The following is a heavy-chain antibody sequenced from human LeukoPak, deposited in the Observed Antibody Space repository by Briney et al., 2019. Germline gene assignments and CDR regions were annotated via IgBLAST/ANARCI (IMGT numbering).Heavy chain of an antibody. J-gene: IGHJ4*02. V-gene: IGHV4-59*01. CDR1: GGSISSYY. CDR3: ARAGYCSSTSCYLHLYFDY. Sequence: SETLSLTCTVSGGSISSYYWSWIRQPPGKGLEWIGYIYYSGSTNYNPSLKSRVTISVDTSKNQFSLKLSSVTAADTAVYYCARAGYCSSTSCYLHLYFDYWGQGTLVTVSS. CDR2: IYYSGST. D-gene: IGHD2-2*01.